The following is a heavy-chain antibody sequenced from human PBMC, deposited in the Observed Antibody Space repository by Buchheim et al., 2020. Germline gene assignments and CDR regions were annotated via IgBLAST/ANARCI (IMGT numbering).Heavy chain of an antibody. V-gene: IGHV3-48*01. J-gene: IGHJ6*02. D-gene: IGHD3-3*01. CDR3: ARGFLEWLFGMDV. Sequence: EVQLVESGGGLVQPGGSLRLSCAASGFSFSTYSMNWVRQAPGKGLEWVSYIRSSSSTIYYADSVKGRFSISRDNAKNSLSLQMNSLKVEDTAVYYCARGFLEWLFGMDVWGQGTT. CDR2: IRSSSSTI. CDR1: GFSFSTYS.